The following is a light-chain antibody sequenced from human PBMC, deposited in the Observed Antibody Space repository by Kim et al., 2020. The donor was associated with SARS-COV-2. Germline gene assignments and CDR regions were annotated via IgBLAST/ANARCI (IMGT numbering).Light chain of an antibody. CDR2: GAS. CDR3: LQHRTYPIT. Sequence: ASVGDRVTITCRASQDIGNDLGWYHQNPGRAPKRLIYGASILQSGVPSRFSGSGSETEFTLTINSLQPEDFATYFCLQHRTYPITFGQGTRLEIK. V-gene: IGKV1-17*01. CDR1: QDIGND. J-gene: IGKJ5*01.